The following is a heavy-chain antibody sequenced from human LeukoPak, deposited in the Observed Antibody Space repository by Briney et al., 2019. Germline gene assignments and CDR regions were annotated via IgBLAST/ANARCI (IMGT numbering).Heavy chain of an antibody. CDR1: GGSISSSSYY. V-gene: IGHV4-39*07. D-gene: IGHD6-13*01. CDR3: ARDAGYSRPNWFDP. Sequence: SETLSLTCTVSGGSISSSSYYWGWIRQPPGKGLEWIGSIYYSGSTYYNPSLKSRVTISVDTSKNQFSLKLSSVTAADTAVYYCARDAGYSRPNWFDPWGQGTLVTVSS. J-gene: IGHJ5*02. CDR2: IYYSGST.